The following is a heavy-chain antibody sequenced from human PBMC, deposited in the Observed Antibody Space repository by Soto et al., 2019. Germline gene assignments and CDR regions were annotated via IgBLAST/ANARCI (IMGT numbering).Heavy chain of an antibody. V-gene: IGHV4-61*07. Sequence: WTWVRPPPGKGLEWIGYRYYSGTAKYNSSLKSRVTISVDTSKNQFYLKLSSVTVADTAVYYCARLSVADWFDPWGQGIQVTVSS. CDR2: RYYSGTA. D-gene: IGHD2-15*01. J-gene: IGHJ5*02. CDR3: ARLSVADWFDP.